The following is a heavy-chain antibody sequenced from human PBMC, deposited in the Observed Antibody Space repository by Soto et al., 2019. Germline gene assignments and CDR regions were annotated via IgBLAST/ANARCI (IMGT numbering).Heavy chain of an antibody. CDR3: ARAYYGSTVGP. CDR1: GFTFSAVW. CDR2: MSQDGKKT. Sequence: EVHLVESGGDLVQPGGSLRLSCAASGFTFSAVWMSWVHQAPGKGLEWVALMSQDGKKTFYVDSVKGRFTISRDNAKNSLFLHMNSLSDEDTAVYYCARAYYGSTVGPWGQGTLVIVSS. J-gene: IGHJ1*01. D-gene: IGHD3-10*01. V-gene: IGHV3-7*04.